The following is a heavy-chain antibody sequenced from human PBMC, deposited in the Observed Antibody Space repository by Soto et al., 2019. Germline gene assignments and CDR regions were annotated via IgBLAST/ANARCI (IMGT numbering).Heavy chain of an antibody. J-gene: IGHJ4*02. CDR3: ARYYDSSGSLDY. CDR1: GCSVSSGSYY. Sequence: SETLSLTCTVSGCSVSSGSYYWSWIRQPPGKGLEWIGYIYYSGSTNYNPSLKSRVTISVDTPKNQFSLKLSSVTAADTAVYYCARYYDSSGSLDYWGQGTLVPVSS. V-gene: IGHV4-61*01. D-gene: IGHD3-22*01. CDR2: IYYSGST.